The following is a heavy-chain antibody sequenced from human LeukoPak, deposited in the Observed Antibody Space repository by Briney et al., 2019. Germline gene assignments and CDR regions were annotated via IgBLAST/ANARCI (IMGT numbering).Heavy chain of an antibody. CDR2: IYYSGST. CDR3: ARGVAARPNRSYYYYYMDV. J-gene: IGHJ6*03. Sequence: TSETLSLTCTVSGGSISSYYWSWIRQPPGKGLEWIGYIYYSGSTNYNPSLKSRVTISVDTSKNQFSLKLSSVTAADTAVYYCARGVAARPNRSYYYYYMDVWGKGTTVTVSS. V-gene: IGHV4-59*01. D-gene: IGHD6-6*01. CDR1: GGSISSYY.